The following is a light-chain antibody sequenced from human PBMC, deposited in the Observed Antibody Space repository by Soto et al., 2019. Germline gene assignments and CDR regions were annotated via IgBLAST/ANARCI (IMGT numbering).Light chain of an antibody. CDR1: SSDVGGYNY. Sequence: QSVLTQPRSVSGSPGQSVTISCTGTSSDVGGYNYVSWYQHHPGKAPKRMIDDVDKRPSGVPGRFSGSKSGNTASLTISGLQAEDEADYYCCSYAGSYPFVFGTGTKVTVL. CDR3: CSYAGSYPFV. J-gene: IGLJ1*01. V-gene: IGLV2-11*01. CDR2: DVD.